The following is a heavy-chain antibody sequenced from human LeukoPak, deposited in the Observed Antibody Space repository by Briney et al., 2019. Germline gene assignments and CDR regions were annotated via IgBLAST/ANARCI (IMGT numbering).Heavy chain of an antibody. Sequence: ASVKVSCKASGYTFTGYYMHWVRQAPGQGLEWMGWINPNSGGTNYAQKFQGRVTMTRDTPISTAYMELSRLRSDDTAVYYCARARIYDFWSGYPGEIDHWGQGTLVTVSS. J-gene: IGHJ4*02. D-gene: IGHD3-3*01. V-gene: IGHV1-2*02. CDR1: GYTFTGYY. CDR2: INPNSGGT. CDR3: ARARIYDFWSGYPGEIDH.